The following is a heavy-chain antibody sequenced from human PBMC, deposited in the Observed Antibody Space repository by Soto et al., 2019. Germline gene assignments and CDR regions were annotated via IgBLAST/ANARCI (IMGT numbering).Heavy chain of an antibody. CDR1: GYTLTELS. CDR3: ATGSPHDFWSGYYMADYYGMDV. V-gene: IGHV1-24*01. CDR2: FDPEDGET. J-gene: IGHJ6*02. D-gene: IGHD3-3*01. Sequence: ASVKVSCKVSGYTLTELSMHWVRQAPGKGLEWMGDFDPEDGETIYAQKFQGRVTMTEDTSTDTAYMELSSLRSEDTAVYYCATGSPHDFWSGYYMADYYGMDVWGQGTTVTVSS.